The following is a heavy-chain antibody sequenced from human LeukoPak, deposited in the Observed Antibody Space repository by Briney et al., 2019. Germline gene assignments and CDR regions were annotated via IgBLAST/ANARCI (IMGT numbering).Heavy chain of an antibody. J-gene: IGHJ4*02. V-gene: IGHV4-34*01. Sequence: SETLSLTCAVYGRSFSGYYWSWIRQPPGKGLEWIGEINHSGSTNYNPSLKSRVTISVDTSKNQFSLKLSSVTAADTAVYYCARRDRPGMLDYWGQGTLVTVSS. CDR3: ARRDRPGMLDY. CDR2: INHSGST. D-gene: IGHD2-8*01. CDR1: GRSFSGYY.